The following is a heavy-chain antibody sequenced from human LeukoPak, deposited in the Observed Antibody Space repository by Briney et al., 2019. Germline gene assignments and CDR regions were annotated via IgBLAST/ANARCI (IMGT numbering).Heavy chain of an antibody. D-gene: IGHD3-22*01. Sequence: GGSLRLSCAASGLTFSTSPMNWVRQAPGKGLEWVSTSGTTGDTYYADSVKGRFTISRDDSKNTLYLQMTSLRAEDTALYYCATKTPGNYPYDYWGQGTLVIVSP. CDR3: ATKTPGNYPYDY. CDR1: GLTFSTSP. V-gene: IGHV3-23*01. CDR2: TSGTTGDT. J-gene: IGHJ4*02.